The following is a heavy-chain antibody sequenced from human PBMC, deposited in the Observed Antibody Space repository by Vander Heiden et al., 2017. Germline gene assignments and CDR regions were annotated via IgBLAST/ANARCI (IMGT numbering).Heavy chain of an antibody. V-gene: IGHV3-13*01. CDR2: ITTAGDT. Sequence: EVQLVESGGGLIQPGGSLRLPCAASGFTLSNYGMHWVRQATGKGLEWVSTITTAGDTSYPGSVKGRFTISRENAKNSLYLQMNSLRAGDTAVYYCARASTMDVWGQGTTVTVSS. CDR3: ARASTMDV. CDR1: GFTLSNYG. J-gene: IGHJ6*02.